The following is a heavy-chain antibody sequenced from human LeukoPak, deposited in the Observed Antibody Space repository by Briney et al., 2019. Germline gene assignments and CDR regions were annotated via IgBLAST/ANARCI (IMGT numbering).Heavy chain of an antibody. V-gene: IGHV1-69-2*01. D-gene: IGHD5-24*01. J-gene: IGHJ4*02. CDR3: ASGRDGYNLDY. Sequence: ASVKVSCKVSGYTFTDYYMHWVPQAPGKGLEWMGLVDPEDGETIYAEKFQGRVTITADTSTDTAYMEPSSLRSEDTAVYYCASGRDGYNLDYWGQGTLVTVSS. CDR1: GYTFTDYY. CDR2: VDPEDGET.